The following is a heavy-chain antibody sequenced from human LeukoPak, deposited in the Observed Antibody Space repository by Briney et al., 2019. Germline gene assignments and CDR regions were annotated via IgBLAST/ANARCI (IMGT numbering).Heavy chain of an antibody. CDR1: GFTFSNYW. V-gene: IGHV4-39*01. Sequence: PGGSLRLSCAASGFTFSNYWMSWIRQPPGKGLEWIGSIYYSGSTYYNPSLKSRVTISVDTSKNQFSLKLSSVTAADTAVYYCARRGGSGRAFDYWGQGTLVTVSS. CDR2: IYYSGST. CDR3: ARRGGSGRAFDY. J-gene: IGHJ4*02. D-gene: IGHD1-26*01.